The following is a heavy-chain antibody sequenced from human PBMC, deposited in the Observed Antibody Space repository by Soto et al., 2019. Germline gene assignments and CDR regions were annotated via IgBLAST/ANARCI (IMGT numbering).Heavy chain of an antibody. D-gene: IGHD2-2*02. J-gene: IGHJ6*02. V-gene: IGHV1-69*13. Sequence: ASVKVSCKASGGTFSSYAISWVRQAPGQGLEWMGGIIPIFGTANYAQKFQGRVTITADESTSTAYMELSSLRSEDTAVYYCARDLGYCSSTSCYTTFLYYYGMDVWGQGTTVTV. CDR1: GGTFSSYA. CDR3: ARDLGYCSSTSCYTTFLYYYGMDV. CDR2: IIPIFGTA.